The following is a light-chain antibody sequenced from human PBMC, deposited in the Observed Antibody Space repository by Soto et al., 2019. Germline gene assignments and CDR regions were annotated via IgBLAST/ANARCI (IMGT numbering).Light chain of an antibody. V-gene: IGKV3D-20*01. CDR3: QQFGSPPIT. J-gene: IGKJ5*01. Sequence: EIVLTQSPAPLSLAPGEGASLSCGASENVRSNYIVWYQQKPGLAPRLLISEASTRATGIPDRFSGSGSKRDFTLTISRVEPEDFAIYYCQQFGSPPITFGQGTRLDFK. CDR2: EAS. CDR1: ENVRSNY.